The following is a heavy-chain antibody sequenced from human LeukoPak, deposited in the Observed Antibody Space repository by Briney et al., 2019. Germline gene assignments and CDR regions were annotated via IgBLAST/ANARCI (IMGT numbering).Heavy chain of an antibody. J-gene: IGHJ4*02. CDR1: GGSFSGYY. CDR2: INHSGST. Sequence: SETLSLTCAVYGGSFSGYYWSWIRQPPGKGLEWIGEINHSGSTNYNPSLKSRVTISVDTSKNQFSLKLSSVTAADTAVYYCARGQIPLLWYYYDSSGYYYDYWGQGTLVTVSS. D-gene: IGHD3-22*01. V-gene: IGHV4-34*01. CDR3: ARGQIPLLWYYYDSSGYYYDY.